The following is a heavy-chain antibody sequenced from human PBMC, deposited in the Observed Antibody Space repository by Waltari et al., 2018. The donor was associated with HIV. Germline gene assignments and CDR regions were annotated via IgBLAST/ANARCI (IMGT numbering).Heavy chain of an antibody. V-gene: IGHV3-33*01. CDR1: GFTFSSYG. D-gene: IGHD3-10*01. CDR3: ARDLGSGSSPAPIGY. Sequence: QVQLVESGGGVVQPGRSLRLSCAASGFTFSSYGMHWVRQAPGKGLEWGAVIWYDGSNKYYADSVKGRFTISRDNSKNTLYLQMNSLRAEDTAVYYCARDLGSGSSPAPIGYWGQGTLVTVSS. J-gene: IGHJ4*02. CDR2: IWYDGSNK.